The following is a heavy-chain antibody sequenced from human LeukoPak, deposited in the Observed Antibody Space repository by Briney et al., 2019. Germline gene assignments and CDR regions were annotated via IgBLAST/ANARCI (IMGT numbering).Heavy chain of an antibody. CDR3: ARAEAAGTSLDY. D-gene: IGHD6-13*01. CDR2: IIPIFGTA. CDR1: GGTFSSYA. V-gene: IGHV1-69*01. J-gene: IGHJ4*02. Sequence: GSSVKVSCKASGGTFSSYAISWVRQAPGQGLEWMGGIIPIFGTANYAQKFQGRVTITADESTSTAYMELGSLRSEDTAVYYCARAEAAGTSLDYWGQGTLVTVSS.